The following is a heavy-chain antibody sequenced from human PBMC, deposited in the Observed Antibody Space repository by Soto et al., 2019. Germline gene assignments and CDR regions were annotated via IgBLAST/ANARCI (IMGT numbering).Heavy chain of an antibody. CDR2: ISSSSSTI. Sequence: VGSLRLSCAASGFTFSSYSMNWVRQAPGKGLEWVSYISSSSSTIYYADSVKGRFTISRDNAKNSLYLQMNSLRDEDTAVYYCARDPNYYDSSGYTFDYWGQGTLVTVSS. CDR3: ARDPNYYDSSGYTFDY. V-gene: IGHV3-48*02. CDR1: GFTFSSYS. D-gene: IGHD3-22*01. J-gene: IGHJ4*02.